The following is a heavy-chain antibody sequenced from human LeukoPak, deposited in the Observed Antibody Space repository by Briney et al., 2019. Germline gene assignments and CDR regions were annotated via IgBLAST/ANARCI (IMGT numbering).Heavy chain of an antibody. CDR3: ARGYYDSSGYYYYYYGMDV. D-gene: IGHD3-22*01. J-gene: IGHJ6*02. V-gene: IGHV3-21*01. Sequence: GGSLRLSCAASGFTFSSYSMNWVRQAPGKGLEWVSSISSSSSYIYCADSVKGRFTISRDNAKNSLYLQMNSLRAEDTAVYYCARGYYDSSGYYYYYYGMDVWGQGTTVTVSS. CDR2: ISSSSSYI. CDR1: GFTFSSYS.